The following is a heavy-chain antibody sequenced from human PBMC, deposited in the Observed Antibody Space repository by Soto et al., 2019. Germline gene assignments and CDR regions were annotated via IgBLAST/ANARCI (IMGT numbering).Heavy chain of an antibody. CDR1: GGSLSGNY. V-gene: IGHV4-34*01. D-gene: IGHD5-12*01. Sequence: QVQLQQWGAGLLKPSETLSLICAIYGGSLSGNYWSWIRQPPGKGLEWIGEINHSGSTNYNPSLKSRVTMSLDTSQNQFSLKMSSVTAADMAVYYCATRLRSDYDSGGYYWGQGSLITVSS. CDR3: ATRLRSDYDSGGYY. CDR2: INHSGST. J-gene: IGHJ4*02.